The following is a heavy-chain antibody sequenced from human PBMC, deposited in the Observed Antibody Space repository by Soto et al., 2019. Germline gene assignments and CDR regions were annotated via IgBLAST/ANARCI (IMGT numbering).Heavy chain of an antibody. J-gene: IGHJ4*02. CDR2: ISYDGSNK. V-gene: IGHV3-30-3*01. CDR1: GFTFSSYA. CDR3: ASERQSYFYY. Sequence: QVQLVESGGGVVQPGGSLRLSCAASGFTFSSYAMQWVRQAPGKGLEWVAVISYDGSNKYYADSVKGLFTSSRAKSKNSPYLKTNSLRSKDTAVYYGASERQSYFYYCGQSTLVAVAS.